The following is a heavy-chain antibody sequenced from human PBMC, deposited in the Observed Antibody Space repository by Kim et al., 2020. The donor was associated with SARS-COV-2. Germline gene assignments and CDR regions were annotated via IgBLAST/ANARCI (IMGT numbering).Heavy chain of an antibody. Sequence: GGSLRLSCSASGFIFSNFGIHWVRQAPGKGLEYVSVINSNGDRTYYADSVKGRFTISRDSSKNTLYLQMSSLRPEDTAVYYCVKGGCSSTSCYPIAMDVWGQGTTVTVSS. J-gene: IGHJ6*02. CDR1: GFIFSNFG. D-gene: IGHD2-2*01. CDR2: INSNGDRT. V-gene: IGHV3-64D*06. CDR3: VKGGCSSTSCYPIAMDV.